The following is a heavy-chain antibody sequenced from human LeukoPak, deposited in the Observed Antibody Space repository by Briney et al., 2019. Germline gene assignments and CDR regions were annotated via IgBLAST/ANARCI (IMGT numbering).Heavy chain of an antibody. Sequence: SETLSLTCTVSGGSISSYYWSWIRQPAGKGLEWIGLIYSGGSTNYNPSLKSRVTMSIDTSNNQFSLQLSSVTAADTAVYYCARHVYSSGYYYTYYFDYWGQGTLVTVSS. CDR1: GGSISSYY. D-gene: IGHD3-22*01. CDR2: IYSGGST. V-gene: IGHV4-4*07. CDR3: ARHVYSSGYYYTYYFDY. J-gene: IGHJ4*02.